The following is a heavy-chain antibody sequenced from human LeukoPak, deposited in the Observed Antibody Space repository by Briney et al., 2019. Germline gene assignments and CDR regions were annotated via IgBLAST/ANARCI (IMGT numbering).Heavy chain of an antibody. CDR1: GGSISSSSYY. V-gene: IGHV4-39*01. CDR2: IYYSGST. D-gene: IGHD3-16*01. J-gene: IGHJ4*02. CDR3: AEGVYYFDY. Sequence: ASETLSLTCTVSGGSISSSSYYWGWIRQPPGKGLERIGSIYYSGSTYYNPSLKSRVTISVDTSKNQFSLKLSSVTAADTAVYYCAEGVYYFDYWGQGTLVTVSS.